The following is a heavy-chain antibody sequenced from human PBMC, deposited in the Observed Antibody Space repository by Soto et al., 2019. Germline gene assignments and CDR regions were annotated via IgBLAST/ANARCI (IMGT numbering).Heavy chain of an antibody. J-gene: IGHJ6*02. CDR1: GYTFTSYY. D-gene: IGHD3-3*01. CDR3: ARSALNDFWSGYHPRDHGMDV. V-gene: IGHV1-46*01. CDR2: INPSGGST. Sequence: ASVKVSCKASGYTFTSYYMHWVRQAPGQGLEWMGIINPSGGSTSYAQKFQGRVTMTRDTSTSTVYMELSSLRSEDTAVYYCARSALNDFWSGYHPRDHGMDVWGQGTTVTVSS.